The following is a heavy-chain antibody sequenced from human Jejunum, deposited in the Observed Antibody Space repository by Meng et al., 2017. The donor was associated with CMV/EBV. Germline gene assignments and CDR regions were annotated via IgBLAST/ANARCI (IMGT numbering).Heavy chain of an antibody. CDR1: INNADYY. V-gene: IGHV4-30-4*08. D-gene: IGHD3-22*01. Sequence: INNADYYWNWIRQSPGKGLAWLGYIYYSGNAYYPPSLKSRLNMSVDTSKNQFSLHLSSVTAADTAVYYCARAYAYYYDSSVYYFDYWGQGALVTVSS. J-gene: IGHJ4*02. CDR3: ARAYAYYYDSSVYYFDY. CDR2: IYYSGNA.